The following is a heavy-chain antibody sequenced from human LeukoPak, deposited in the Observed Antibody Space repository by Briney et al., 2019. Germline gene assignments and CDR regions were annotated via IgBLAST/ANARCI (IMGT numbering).Heavy chain of an antibody. J-gene: IGHJ4*02. CDR1: GYTFTGYY. CDR2: INPNSGGT. V-gene: IGHV1-2*02. CDR3: AREIPGWSYDY. Sequence: ASVTVSCKASGYTFTGYYMHWVRHAPGQGLEWMGWINPNSGGTNYAQKFQGRVTMTRDTSISTAYMELSRLRSDDTAVYYCAREIPGWSYDYWGQGTLVTVSS. D-gene: IGHD2-15*01.